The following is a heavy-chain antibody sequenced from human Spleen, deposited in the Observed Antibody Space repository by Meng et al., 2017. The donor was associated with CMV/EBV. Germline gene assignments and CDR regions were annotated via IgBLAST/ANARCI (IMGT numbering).Heavy chain of an antibody. CDR2: INPETGDA. D-gene: IGHD2-2*01. V-gene: IGHV1-2*02. CDR3: ARERYLVPAASPDYYYYGMDV. J-gene: IGHJ6*02. Sequence: GESLKISCAASGFFFSNYEMHWVRQAPGKGLEWMGWINPETGDANYAQKFQGRVTMTRDTFITTAYMEVSRLTSDDTAVYYCARERYLVPAASPDYYYYGMDVWGQGTTVTVSS. CDR1: GFFFSNYE.